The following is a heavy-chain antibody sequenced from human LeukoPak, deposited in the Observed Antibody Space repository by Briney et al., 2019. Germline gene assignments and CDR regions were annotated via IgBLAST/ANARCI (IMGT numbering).Heavy chain of an antibody. J-gene: IGHJ4*02. Sequence: SQTLSLTCTVSGGSISSGSYYWSCIRQHPGKGLEWIVYIYYSGITYYNPSLKSRFTISVDTSKNQFSLKLSPVTAADTAVYYCARGVGVTTRFDYWGQGTLVTVSS. CDR2: IYYSGIT. CDR3: ARGVGVTTRFDY. CDR1: GGSISSGSYY. V-gene: IGHV4-31*03. D-gene: IGHD2-21*02.